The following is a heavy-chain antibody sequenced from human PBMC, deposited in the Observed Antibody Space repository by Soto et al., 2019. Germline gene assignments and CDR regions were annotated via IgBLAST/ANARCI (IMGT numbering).Heavy chain of an antibody. V-gene: IGHV3-23*01. CDR1: GFTFSSYA. D-gene: IGHD6-19*01. Sequence: EVQLLESGGGLVQPGGSLRLSCAASGFTFSSYAMSWVRQAPGRGLEWVSAMSGRGGSTYYADSVKGRFTISRDNYKNTLHLQMNILRDEDTAVYYCAKESHAGYSSGGPAGDDGGQGPLVTVSS. CDR3: AKESHAGYSSGGPAGDD. J-gene: IGHJ4*02. CDR2: MSGRGGST.